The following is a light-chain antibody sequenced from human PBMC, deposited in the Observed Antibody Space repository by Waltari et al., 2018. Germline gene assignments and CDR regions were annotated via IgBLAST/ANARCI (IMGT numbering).Light chain of an antibody. CDR3: QVWDDNSEQVI. CDR1: NIGSKS. CDR2: DDS. Sequence: SFVVTQTPSVSVAPGQTAKIECGGKNIGSKSVQCDQQKAGQAPVLVIYDDSDRHTGIPERFSGSNSRNTATLTISSVEAGDEADYYCQVWDDNSEQVIFGGGSKLTVL. J-gene: IGLJ2*01. V-gene: IGLV3-21*02.